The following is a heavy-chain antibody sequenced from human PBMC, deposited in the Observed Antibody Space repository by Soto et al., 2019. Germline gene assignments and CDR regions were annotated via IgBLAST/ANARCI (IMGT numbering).Heavy chain of an antibody. J-gene: IGHJ4*02. CDR2: IYSGGST. Sequence: GGSLRLSCAASGFTVSSNYMSWVRQAPGKGLEWVSVIYSGGSTYYADSVKGRFTISRDNSKNTLYLQMNSLRAEDTAVYYCATRIEYCSGGSCYLFDYWGQGTLVTVSS. CDR3: ATRIEYCSGGSCYLFDY. CDR1: GFTVSSNY. D-gene: IGHD2-15*01. V-gene: IGHV3-66*01.